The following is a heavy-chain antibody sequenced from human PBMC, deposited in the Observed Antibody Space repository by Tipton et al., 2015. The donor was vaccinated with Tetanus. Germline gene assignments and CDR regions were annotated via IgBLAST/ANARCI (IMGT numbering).Heavy chain of an antibody. CDR3: ARTPDYYYGMDV. Sequence: GLVKPSGTLSLTCDVSGGPVSSSNWWSWARQAPGKGLEWIGEIYYSGTTNYNPSLKSRVTISTDKSKNQVSLRLNSVTAADTAVYFCARTPDYYYGMDVWGQGTTVTVSS. CDR2: IYYSGTT. V-gene: IGHV4-4*02. J-gene: IGHJ6*02. CDR1: GGPVSSSNW.